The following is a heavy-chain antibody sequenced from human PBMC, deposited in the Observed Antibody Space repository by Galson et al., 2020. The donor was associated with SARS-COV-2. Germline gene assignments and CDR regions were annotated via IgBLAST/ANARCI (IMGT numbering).Heavy chain of an antibody. J-gene: IGHJ6*02. Sequence: GGSLRLSCAASGFTFSGYGMHWVRQAPGKGLEWVAVASYDGNTNYHADSVKGRFTISRDNSKNTLYLQMENLINDDTGVYYCVKSRHFHVVDAMDVWGQGTTVTVSS. CDR1: GFTFSGYG. CDR2: ASYDGNTN. D-gene: IGHD2-21*01. CDR3: VKSRHFHVVDAMDV. V-gene: IGHV3-30*18.